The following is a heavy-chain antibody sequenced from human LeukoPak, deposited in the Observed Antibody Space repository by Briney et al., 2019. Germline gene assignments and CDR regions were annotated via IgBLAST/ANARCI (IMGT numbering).Heavy chain of an antibody. CDR3: ARGRYYGSGSYVTFDY. CDR2: INHSGST. J-gene: IGHJ4*02. Sequence: SETLSLTCAVYGGSFSGYYWSWIRQPPGKGLEWIGKINHSGSTNYNPSLKSRVTISVDTSKNQFSLKLSSVTAADTAVYYCARGRYYGSGSYVTFDYWGQGTLVTVSS. V-gene: IGHV4-34*01. CDR1: GGSFSGYY. D-gene: IGHD3-10*01.